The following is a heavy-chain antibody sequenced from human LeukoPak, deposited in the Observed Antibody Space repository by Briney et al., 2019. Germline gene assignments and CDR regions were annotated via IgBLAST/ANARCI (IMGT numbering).Heavy chain of an antibody. CDR2: ISYSGST. CDR1: GGSISSYY. J-gene: IGHJ6*02. V-gene: IGHV4-59*08. D-gene: IGHD3-10*01. CDR3: ARNRYYGSGSYYRANYYYYYGMDV. Sequence: SETLSLTCTVSGGSISSYYWNWIRQPPGKGLEWIGYISYSGSTNYNPSLTNYNPSLKSRVTISLDTSKNQFSLKLTSVTAADTAVYYCARNRYYGSGSYYRANYYYYYGMDVWGQGTTVTVSS.